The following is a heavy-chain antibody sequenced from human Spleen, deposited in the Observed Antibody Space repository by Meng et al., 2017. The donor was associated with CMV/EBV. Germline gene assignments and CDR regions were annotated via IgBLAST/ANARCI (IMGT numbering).Heavy chain of an antibody. D-gene: IGHD2-8*01. CDR1: GFTFSSYS. CDR2: IRYDGSNK. CDR3: ATNEEDIVLMVYASQHTY. J-gene: IGHJ4*02. V-gene: IGHV3-30*02. Sequence: GESLKISCAASGFTFSSYSMHWVRQAPGKGLEWVAFIRYDGSNKYYADSVKGRFTISRDNSKNTLYLQMNSLRAEDTAVYYCATNEEDIVLMVYASQHTYWGQGTLVTVSS.